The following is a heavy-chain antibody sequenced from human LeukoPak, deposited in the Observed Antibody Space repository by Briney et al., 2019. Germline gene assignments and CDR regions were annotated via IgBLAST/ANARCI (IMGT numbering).Heavy chain of an antibody. CDR1: GFTFDDYA. CDR2: ISWNSGSI. V-gene: IGHV3-9*01. CDR3: AKNRGAGSHYYYHMNV. J-gene: IGHJ6*03. Sequence: GGSLRLSCAASGFTFDDYAMHWVRQAPGKGLEWVSGISWNSGSIGYADSVKGRFTISRDNSKNTPYLELNSLRVEDTAVYYCAKNRGAGSHYYYHMNVWGKGTTVTVSS. D-gene: IGHD1-26*01.